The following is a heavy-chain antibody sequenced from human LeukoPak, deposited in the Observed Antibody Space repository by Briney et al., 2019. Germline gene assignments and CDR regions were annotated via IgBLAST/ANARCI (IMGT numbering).Heavy chain of an antibody. CDR3: ARVGDYDILTGHFDY. J-gene: IGHJ4*02. D-gene: IGHD3-9*01. CDR1: GYTFTGYY. Sequence: ASVKVSCKASGYTFTGYYMHWVRQAPGQGLEWMGWINPNSGGTNYAQKFQGRVTMTRDTSISTACMELSRLRSDDTAVYYCARVGDYDILTGHFDYWGQGTLVTVSS. V-gene: IGHV1-2*02. CDR2: INPNSGGT.